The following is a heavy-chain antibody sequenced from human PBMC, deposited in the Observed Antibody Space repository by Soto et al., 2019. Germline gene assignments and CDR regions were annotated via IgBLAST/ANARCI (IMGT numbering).Heavy chain of an antibody. CDR2: ISGSGVST. J-gene: IGHJ4*02. CDR1: GFTYSTYT. CDR3: AKSPGMYYYDSSGYYHYDY. V-gene: IGHV3-23*01. Sequence: PGGSLRLSCAASGFTYSTYTIHWVRQAPGKGLEWVSAISGSGVSTYYADSVKGRFTISRDNSKNTLYLQMNSLRAEDTAVYYCAKSPGMYYYDSSGYYHYDYWGQGTLVTVSS. D-gene: IGHD3-22*01.